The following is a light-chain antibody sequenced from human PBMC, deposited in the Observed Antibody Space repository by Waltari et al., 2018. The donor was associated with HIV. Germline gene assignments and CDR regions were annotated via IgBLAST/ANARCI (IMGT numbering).Light chain of an antibody. J-gene: IGKJ5*01. CDR3: QQTYSTPQT. CDR2: AGS. V-gene: IGKV1-39*01. CDR1: QTINSY. Sequence: DIQMTQSPSSLSASVGDRVTITCRASQTINSYLNWYQQTPGNAPRLLIFAGSNLQSGVPSRFSGSGSGTDFILTVSSLQPECFATYYCQQTYSTPQTFGQGTRLEI.